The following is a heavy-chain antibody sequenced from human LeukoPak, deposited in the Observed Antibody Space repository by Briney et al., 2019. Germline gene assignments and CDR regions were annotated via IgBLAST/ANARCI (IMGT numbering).Heavy chain of an antibody. D-gene: IGHD4-23*01. J-gene: IGHJ4*02. Sequence: SETLSLTCTVSGGSISNGGYYWSWIRQLPGKGLEWIGYIYYNGHTYYNPSLKSRVVISVDTSKNQFSLKLSSVTAADTAVYYCARNDDYGGPFDYWGQGTLVTVSS. CDR1: GGSISNGGYY. V-gene: IGHV4-31*03. CDR2: IYYNGHT. CDR3: ARNDDYGGPFDY.